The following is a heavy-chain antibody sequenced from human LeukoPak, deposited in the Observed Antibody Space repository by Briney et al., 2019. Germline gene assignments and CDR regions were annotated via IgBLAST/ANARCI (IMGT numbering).Heavy chain of an antibody. D-gene: IGHD2-15*01. CDR3: AREGYCSGGSCYSRWFDP. CDR1: GGTFSSYA. J-gene: IGHJ5*02. Sequence: SVKVSCKASGGTFSSYAISWVRQAAGQGLEWMGGIIPIFGTANYAQKFQGRVTITADESTSTAYMELSSLRSEDTAVYYCAREGYCSGGSCYSRWFDPWGQGTLVTVSS. CDR2: IIPIFGTA. V-gene: IGHV1-69*01.